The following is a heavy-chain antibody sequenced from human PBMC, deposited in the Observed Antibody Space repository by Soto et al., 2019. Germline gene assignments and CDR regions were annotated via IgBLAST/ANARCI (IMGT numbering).Heavy chain of an antibody. CDR1: GFTFSNYG. Sequence: PGGSLRLSCAASGFTFSNYGMHWVRQAPGKGPEWVAVIWFDGSNRYYADSVKGRFTISRDNSKNTLYLQMNSLRAEDTAVYYCASALETGDYWGQGTLVTVS. CDR3: ASALETGDY. J-gene: IGHJ4*02. CDR2: IWFDGSNR. D-gene: IGHD3-10*01. V-gene: IGHV3-33*01.